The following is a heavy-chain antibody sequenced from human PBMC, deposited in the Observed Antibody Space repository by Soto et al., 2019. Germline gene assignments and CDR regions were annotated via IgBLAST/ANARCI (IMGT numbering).Heavy chain of an antibody. J-gene: IGHJ4*02. V-gene: IGHV3-66*01. CDR3: ARDRTISDYRSSGALGL. CDR2: IYSGGST. D-gene: IGHD6-6*01. Sequence: GGSLRLSCAASGFTVSSHYMSWVRQAPGKGLEWVSVIYSGGSTYYAKSVTGRFIISRDNSKSTVYLQMNSLRAEDTAVYYCARDRTISDYRSSGALGLWGQGTLVTVSS. CDR1: GFTVSSHY.